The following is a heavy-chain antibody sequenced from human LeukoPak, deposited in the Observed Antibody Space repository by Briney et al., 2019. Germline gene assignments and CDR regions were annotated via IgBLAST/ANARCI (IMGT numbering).Heavy chain of an antibody. J-gene: IGHJ1*01. V-gene: IGHV3-74*01. CDR2: ITSDGRST. CDR1: GFTVSSNY. Sequence: GGSLRLSCAASGFTVSSNYMSWVRQAPGKGLVWVSRITSDGRSTVYADSVKGRFTISRDNARNTVDLQMTSLRAEDSAVYFCATDWNYRLEMWGQGALVTVSS. D-gene: IGHD1-7*01. CDR3: ATDWNYRLEM.